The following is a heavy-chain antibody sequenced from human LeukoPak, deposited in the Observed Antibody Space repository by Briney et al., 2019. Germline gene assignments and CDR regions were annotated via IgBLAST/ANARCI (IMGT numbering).Heavy chain of an antibody. D-gene: IGHD3-9*01. J-gene: IGHJ4*02. CDR1: GFTFSTYW. V-gene: IGHV3-7*01. Sequence: PGGSLRLSCAASGFTFSTYWMSWVRQAPGKGLEWVANIKQDGSEKYYVDSVKGRFTISRDNAKNSLYVQMNSLRAEDTAVYYRATVAGYYNWNYDYWGQGTLVTVSS. CDR3: ATVAGYYNWNYDY. CDR2: IKQDGSEK.